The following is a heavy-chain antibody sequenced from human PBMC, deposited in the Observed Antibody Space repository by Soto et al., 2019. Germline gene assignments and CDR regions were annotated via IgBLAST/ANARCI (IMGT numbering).Heavy chain of an antibody. CDR1: GGTFSSYT. CDR2: IIPILGIA. V-gene: IGHV1-69*02. CDR3: AGGRRGMDV. Sequence: QVQLVQSGAEVKKPGSSVKVSCKASGGTFSSYTISWVRQAPGQGLEWMGRIIPILGIANYAQKFQGRVTXXADKSTSTAYMGLSSLRSEDTAVYYCAGGRRGMDVWGQGTTVTVSS. D-gene: IGHD1-26*01. J-gene: IGHJ6*02.